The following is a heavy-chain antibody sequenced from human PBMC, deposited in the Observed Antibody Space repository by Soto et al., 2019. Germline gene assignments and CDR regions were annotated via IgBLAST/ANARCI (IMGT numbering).Heavy chain of an antibody. CDR1: GGSISSSHW. V-gene: IGHV4-4*02. J-gene: IGHJ3*01. D-gene: IGHD3-10*01. CDR2: ISHSGTS. Sequence: QVQLQESGPGLVKPSGTLSLTCAVSGGSISSSHWWTWVRQSPGEGLEYIGEISHSGTSNSNPSLKSSVTLSVDKYTNLFSLTLTSVTAADTAVYYCDRVVIRITRGAFDAWGQGTLVIVSS. CDR3: DRVVIRITRGAFDA.